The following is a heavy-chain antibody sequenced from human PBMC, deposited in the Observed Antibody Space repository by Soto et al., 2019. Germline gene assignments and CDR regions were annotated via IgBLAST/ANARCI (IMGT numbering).Heavy chain of an antibody. CDR3: AKRATGTYCDY. J-gene: IGHJ4*02. CDR2: ISGSGDST. CDR1: GFTFSSYA. Sequence: EVQLLESGGGLVQPGGSLRLSCAASGFTFSSYAMRWVRQAPGKGLEWVSAISGSGDSTNYADSVKGRFTISRDNSKNTLYLQMNSLSAEDTAVYYCAKRATGTYCDYWGQGTLVTVSS. D-gene: IGHD1-1*01. V-gene: IGHV3-23*01.